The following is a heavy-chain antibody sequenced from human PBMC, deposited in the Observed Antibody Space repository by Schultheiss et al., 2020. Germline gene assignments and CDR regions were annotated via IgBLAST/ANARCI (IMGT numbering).Heavy chain of an antibody. J-gene: IGHJ4*02. D-gene: IGHD3-22*01. V-gene: IGHV1-2*02. CDR2: INPNSGGT. CDR1: GYTFTSYG. Sequence: ASVKVSCKASGYTFTSYGISWVRQAPGQGLEWMGWINPNSGGTNYAQKFQGRVTMTRDTSISTAYMELSSLRSEETAVYYCASSFLIVPYDYWGQGTLVTVS. CDR3: ASSFLIVPYDY.